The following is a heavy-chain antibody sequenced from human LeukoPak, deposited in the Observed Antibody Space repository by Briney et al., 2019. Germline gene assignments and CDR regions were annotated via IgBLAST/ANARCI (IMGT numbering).Heavy chain of an antibody. CDR3: ARTGTYGDYAEY. CDR2: IYYSGST. D-gene: IGHD4-17*01. J-gene: IGHJ4*02. CDR1: GGSISSYY. V-gene: IGHV4-59*01. Sequence: SETLSFTCTDSGGSISSYYWSWIRQPPGPRLYWIGYIYYSGSTNYNPSLKSRVTISVDTSKNQFSLKLSSVTAADTAVYYCARTGTYGDYAEYWGQGTLVTVSS.